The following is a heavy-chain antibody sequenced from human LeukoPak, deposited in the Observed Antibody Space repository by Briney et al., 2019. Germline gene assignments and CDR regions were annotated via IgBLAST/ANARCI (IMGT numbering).Heavy chain of an antibody. J-gene: IGHJ3*02. Sequence: SQTLSLTCSISGDSVSGNSVAWNWIRQSPSSGLEWLGRTFYRSKWYNEYAVSVKSRMSINPDTSKNQFSLQLNSVTPEDTAIYYCAREVAGTCAFDIWGQGTVVTISS. V-gene: IGHV6-1*01. CDR1: GDSVSGNSVA. D-gene: IGHD6-19*01. CDR2: TFYRSKWYN. CDR3: AREVAGTCAFDI.